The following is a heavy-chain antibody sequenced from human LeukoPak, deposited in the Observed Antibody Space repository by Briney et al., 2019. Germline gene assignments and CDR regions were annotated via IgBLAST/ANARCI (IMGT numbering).Heavy chain of an antibody. CDR3: TRDHQLPLLGWFDP. Sequence: ASVKVSCKASGYTFTDYYIHWVRQAPGQGLEWMGWINPNSGGTNYAQKFQGRVSMTRDTSISTACMELSRLRSDDTAVFYCTRDHQLPLLGWFDPWGQGTLVTVSS. J-gene: IGHJ5*02. D-gene: IGHD1-7*01. CDR1: GYTFTDYY. CDR2: INPNSGGT. V-gene: IGHV1-2*02.